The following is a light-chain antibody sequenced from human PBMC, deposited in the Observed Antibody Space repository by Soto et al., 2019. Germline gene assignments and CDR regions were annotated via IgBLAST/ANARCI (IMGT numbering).Light chain of an antibody. CDR3: SSYTSSSPFV. CDR1: SSYVGGYNY. J-gene: IGLJ1*01. V-gene: IGLV2-14*01. Sequence: QSVLTPPASVSGSPGQSNTISCTGTSSYVGGYNYVSWYQQHPGKAPKLIIYDVSNRPSGVSNRFSGSKSGNTASLTISGLQAEDEADYYCSSYTSSSPFVFGTGTKVTVL. CDR2: DVS.